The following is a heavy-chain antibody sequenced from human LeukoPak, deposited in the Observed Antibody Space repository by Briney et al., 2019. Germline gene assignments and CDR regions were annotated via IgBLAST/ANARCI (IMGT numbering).Heavy chain of an antibody. CDR1: RFTFSNYA. CDR2: ISGTGGRT. Sequence: PGGSLRLSCAASRFTFSNYAMTLVRQAPGKGLEWVSAISGTGGRTYYADSVKGRFTISRDTSTNTLYLQMNSLRAEDTAVYYCAKRGRYYFDSWGQGTLVTVSS. J-gene: IGHJ4*02. CDR3: AKRGRYYFDS. V-gene: IGHV3-23*01.